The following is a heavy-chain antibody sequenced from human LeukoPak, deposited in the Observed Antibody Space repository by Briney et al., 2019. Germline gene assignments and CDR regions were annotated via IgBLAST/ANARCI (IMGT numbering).Heavy chain of an antibody. Sequence: ASVKVSCKASGYTFTGYNMQWVRQAPGQGLEWMGWINVHTGVAHYAQQFHGRVTMTRDTSISTAYMELSRLRSDDTAVFYCARTHYDSSAYYSPAGYWGQGTLVTVSS. J-gene: IGHJ4*02. CDR3: ARTHYDSSAYYSPAGY. CDR1: GYTFTGYN. V-gene: IGHV1-2*02. D-gene: IGHD3-22*01. CDR2: INVHTGVA.